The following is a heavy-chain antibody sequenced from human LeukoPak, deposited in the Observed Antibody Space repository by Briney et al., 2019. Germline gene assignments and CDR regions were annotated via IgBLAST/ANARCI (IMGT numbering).Heavy chain of an antibody. D-gene: IGHD2-2*01. V-gene: IGHV1-18*01. J-gene: IGHJ6*03. CDR1: GYTFTSYG. Sequence: ASVKVSCKASGYTFTSYGISWVRQAPGQGLEWMGWISAYNGNTNYAQKLQGRVTMTTDTSTSTAYMELRSLRSEDTAVYYCARVPNAGDIVVVPAATYYYCMDVWGKGTTVTVSS. CDR3: ARVPNAGDIVVVPAATYYYCMDV. CDR2: ISAYNGNT.